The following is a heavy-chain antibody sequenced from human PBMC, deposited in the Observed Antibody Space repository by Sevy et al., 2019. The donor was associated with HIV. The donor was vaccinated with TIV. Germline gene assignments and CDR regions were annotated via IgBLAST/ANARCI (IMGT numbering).Heavy chain of an antibody. Sequence: GGSLRLSCAASGFTFSDYYMSWIRQAPGKGLEWVSYISTSSSYTNYADSVKGRFPISRDNAKSSLYLHMNSLRAEDTAVYYCARARYTSGWGYFDYWGQGTLVTVSS. CDR2: ISTSSSYT. CDR3: ARARYTSGWGYFDY. J-gene: IGHJ4*02. D-gene: IGHD6-19*01. V-gene: IGHV3-11*06. CDR1: GFTFSDYY.